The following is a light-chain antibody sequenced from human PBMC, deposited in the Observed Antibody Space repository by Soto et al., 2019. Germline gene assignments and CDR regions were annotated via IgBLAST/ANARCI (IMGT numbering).Light chain of an antibody. J-gene: IGKJ4*01. CDR2: GAS. CDR3: QQYNNWPPLT. Sequence: EIVMTQSPATLSVSAGERVTLSCRASQSVSSNLAWYQQKPGQAPRLLIYGASTRATGIPATFSGSGSGTDFTFTISSLQSEDFAVYYCQQYNNWPPLTFGGGTKVEIK. CDR1: QSVSSN. V-gene: IGKV3D-15*01.